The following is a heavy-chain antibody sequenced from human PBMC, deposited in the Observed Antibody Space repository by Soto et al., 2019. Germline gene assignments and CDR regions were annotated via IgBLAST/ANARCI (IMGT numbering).Heavy chain of an antibody. V-gene: IGHV3-9*01. Sequence: GGSLRLSCAASGFTFDDYAMHWVRQAPGKGLEWVSGISWNSGSIGYADSVKGRFTISRDNAKNSLYLQMNSLRAEDTALYYCAKAAWSYSPYNWFDPWGQGTLVTVSS. D-gene: IGHD1-26*01. J-gene: IGHJ5*02. CDR1: GFTFDDYA. CDR3: AKAAWSYSPYNWFDP. CDR2: ISWNSGSI.